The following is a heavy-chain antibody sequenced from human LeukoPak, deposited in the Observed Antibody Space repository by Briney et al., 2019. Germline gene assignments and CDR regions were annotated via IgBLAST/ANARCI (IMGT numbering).Heavy chain of an antibody. CDR3: VREGDYYDSSGYYTPVN. Sequence: PGGSLRLSCAASGFTVSSNYMSWVRQAPGKGLEWVSVIYSGGSTYYADSVKGRFTISRDNSKNTLYLQMNSLRAEDTAVYYCVREGDYYDSSGYYTPVNWGQGTLVTVSS. CDR1: GFTVSSNY. V-gene: IGHV3-66*01. D-gene: IGHD3-22*01. J-gene: IGHJ4*02. CDR2: IYSGGST.